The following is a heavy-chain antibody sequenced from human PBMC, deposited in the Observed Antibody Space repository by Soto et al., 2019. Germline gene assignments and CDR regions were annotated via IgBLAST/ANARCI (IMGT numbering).Heavy chain of an antibody. CDR1: GGSISSGGYY. J-gene: IGHJ5*02. V-gene: IGHV4-31*03. CDR3: ARAAYDWSWFDP. CDR2: IYYSGST. D-gene: IGHD1-1*01. Sequence: ASETLSLTCTVSGGSISSGGYYWSWIRQHPGKGLEWIGYIYYSGSTYYNPSLKSRVTISVDTSKNQFSLKLSSVTAADTAVYYCARAAYDWSWFDPWGHGTLVTVSS.